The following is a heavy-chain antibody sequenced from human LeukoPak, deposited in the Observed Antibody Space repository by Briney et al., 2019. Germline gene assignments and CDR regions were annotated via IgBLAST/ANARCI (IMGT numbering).Heavy chain of an antibody. Sequence: TSETLSLTCTVSGVSISSYYWSWIRQPPGKGLEWIGYIYYSGNTNYNPSLNSRVTISVDTSENQFSLRLTSVTAADTAVYYCARAAVVTRFDSWGQGTLLTVSS. V-gene: IGHV4-59*01. CDR2: IYYSGNT. CDR1: GVSISSYY. CDR3: ARAAVVTRFDS. D-gene: IGHD2-21*02. J-gene: IGHJ4*02.